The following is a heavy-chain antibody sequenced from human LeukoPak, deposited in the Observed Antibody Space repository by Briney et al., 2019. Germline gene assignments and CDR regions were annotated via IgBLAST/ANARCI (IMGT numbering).Heavy chain of an antibody. D-gene: IGHD3-10*01. Sequence: PGRSLRLSCAASGFTFDDYAMHWVRQAPGKGLEWVSGISWNNGSIGYADSVKGRFTISRDNAKNSLYLQMNSLRAEDTALYYCAKDSYGSGSYSWFYPWGQGTLVTVSS. CDR1: GFTFDDYA. V-gene: IGHV3-9*01. CDR3: AKDSYGSGSYSWFYP. J-gene: IGHJ5*02. CDR2: ISWNNGSI.